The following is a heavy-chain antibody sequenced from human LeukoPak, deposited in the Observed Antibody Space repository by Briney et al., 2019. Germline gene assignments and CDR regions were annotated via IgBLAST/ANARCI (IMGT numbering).Heavy chain of an antibody. CDR1: SGSLSSYY. Sequence: PSETLSLTCTVSSGSLSSYYWNWIRQVPGRGLEWIGHIYYSGGTYYNPSLKGRVTISVDSAKNQFSLRLSSVTAADTAVYFCARSGHSYGTYYFDYWGPRSLVIVSS. CDR2: IYYSGGT. D-gene: IGHD5-18*01. V-gene: IGHV4-59*01. J-gene: IGHJ4*02. CDR3: ARSGHSYGTYYFDY.